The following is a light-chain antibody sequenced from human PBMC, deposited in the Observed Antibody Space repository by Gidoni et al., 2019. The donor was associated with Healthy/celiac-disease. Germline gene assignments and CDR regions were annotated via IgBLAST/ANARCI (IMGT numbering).Light chain of an antibody. J-gene: IGKJ1*01. CDR3: QQRYSTPRT. CDR2: AAS. V-gene: IGKV1-39*01. Sequence: DIQMPQSPSPLSASVGDRVTITCRASQSISSYLNWYQQKPGKAPKRLIYAASSLQSGVPSRFSGSGSGTDVTLTISSLQPEEVATYYCQQRYSTPRTFXQXTKVEIK. CDR1: QSISSY.